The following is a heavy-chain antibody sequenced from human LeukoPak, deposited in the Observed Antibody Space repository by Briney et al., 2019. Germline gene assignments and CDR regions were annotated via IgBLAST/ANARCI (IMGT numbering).Heavy chain of an antibody. V-gene: IGHV5-51*01. D-gene: IGHD2-15*01. CDR3: ARGYCSGGSCFNWFDP. CDR2: IYPGDSDT. J-gene: IGHJ5*02. CDR1: GYSFTSYW. Sequence: ESLKISCKGSGYSFTSYWIGWVRQMPGKGLEWMGIIYPGDSDTRYSPSFQGQVTISADKSISTAYLQWSSLKASDTAMYYCARGYCSGGSCFNWFDPWGQGTLVTVSS.